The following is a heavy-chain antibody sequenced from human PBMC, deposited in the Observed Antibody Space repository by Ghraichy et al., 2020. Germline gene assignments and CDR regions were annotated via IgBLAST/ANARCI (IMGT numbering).Heavy chain of an antibody. CDR2: INYDGSAE. Sequence: GRPLRPSCAASRFPHSSYSTPSVPQAPGKGLPWLAYINYDGSAEYYVDSVKGRFAISRDNTKNSLFLQMNSLRAEDTAVYYCARGWGRFDYWGQGTLVTVSS. V-gene: IGHV3-7*01. CDR1: RFPHSSYS. J-gene: IGHJ4*02. D-gene: IGHD2-21*02. CDR3: ARGWGRFDY.